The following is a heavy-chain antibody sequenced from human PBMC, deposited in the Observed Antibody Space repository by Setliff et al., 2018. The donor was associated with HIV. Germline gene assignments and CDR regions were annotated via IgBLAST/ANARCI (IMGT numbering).Heavy chain of an antibody. V-gene: IGHV4-39*07. CDR2: IYYSGST. J-gene: IGHJ4*02. CDR3: ARAGYYGSGSYYRLDY. CDR1: GGSISSSSYY. Sequence: ASETLSLTCTVSGGSISSSSYYWGWIRQPPGKGLEWIGSIYYSGSTYYNPSLKSRVTISVDTSKNQFSLTLTSVTATDTAVYYCARAGYYGSGSYYRLDYWGQGTLVTVSS. D-gene: IGHD3-10*01.